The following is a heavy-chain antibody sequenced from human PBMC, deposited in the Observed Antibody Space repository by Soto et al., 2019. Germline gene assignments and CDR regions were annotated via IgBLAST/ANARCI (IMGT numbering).Heavy chain of an antibody. CDR2: ISSSGSTI. J-gene: IGHJ6*02. Sequence: PGGSLRLSCAASGFTFSDYYMSWIRQAPGKGLEWVSYISSSGSTIYYADSVKGRFTISRDNAKNSLYLQMNSLRAEDTAVYYCASGGSYDSSGYYYSFSGMDVWGQGTTVTVSS. V-gene: IGHV3-11*01. CDR1: GFTFSDYY. D-gene: IGHD3-22*01. CDR3: ASGGSYDSSGYYYSFSGMDV.